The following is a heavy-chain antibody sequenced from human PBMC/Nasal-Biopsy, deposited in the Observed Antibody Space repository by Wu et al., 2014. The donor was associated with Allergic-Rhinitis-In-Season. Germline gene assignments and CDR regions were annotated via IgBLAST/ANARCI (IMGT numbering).Heavy chain of an antibody. Sequence: NIKQDGSEKYYVDSVKGRFTISRDNAKNSLYLQMNSLRAEDTAVYYCAEVGAARYYYYMDVWGKGTTVTVSS. CDR3: AEVGAARYYYYMDV. J-gene: IGHJ6*03. D-gene: IGHD3-10*01. CDR2: IKQDGSEK. V-gene: IGHV3-7*03.